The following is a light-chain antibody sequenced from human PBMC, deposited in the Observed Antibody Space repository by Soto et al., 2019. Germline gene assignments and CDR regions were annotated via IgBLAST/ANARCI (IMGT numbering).Light chain of an antibody. CDR2: GVD. J-gene: IGLJ2*01. V-gene: IGLV2-8*01. CDR3: SSYAGNTNVV. CDR1: SSDVGGYNH. Sequence: QSALTQPPSASGSPGQSVTISCTGTSSDVGGYNHVSWYQQHPGKAPRLMNYGVDKRPSGVPDRFSGSKSGNTASLTVAGLQAEDEADYYCSSYAGNTNVVFGGGTKLTVL.